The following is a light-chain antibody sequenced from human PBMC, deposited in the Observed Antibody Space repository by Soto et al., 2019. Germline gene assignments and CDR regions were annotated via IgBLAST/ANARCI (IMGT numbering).Light chain of an antibody. Sequence: EIVCTQSPFTLSLCGWEIATLSCRASQSVSSYLAWYQQKPGQAPSLLIYGAFTRATGIPTRFSGTGSGTEFTLTISSLQSEDFALYYCQQYNDWPLTFGHGTKVDI. CDR3: QQYNDWPLT. V-gene: IGKV3-15*01. CDR2: GAF. J-gene: IGKJ1*01. CDR1: QSVSSY.